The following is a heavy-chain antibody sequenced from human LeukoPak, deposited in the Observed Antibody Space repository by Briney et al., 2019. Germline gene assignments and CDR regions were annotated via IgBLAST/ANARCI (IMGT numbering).Heavy chain of an antibody. CDR1: GFTFSSYG. J-gene: IGHJ3*02. V-gene: IGHV3-30*18. D-gene: IGHD1-26*01. Sequence: PGGSLRLSCAASGFTFSSYGMHWVRQAPGKGREWVAVISYDGSNKHYADSVKGRFTISIDNSKNTLYLQMNSLRAEDMAVYYCANMGRELPAFDIWGQGTMVTVSS. CDR3: ANMGRELPAFDI. CDR2: ISYDGSNK.